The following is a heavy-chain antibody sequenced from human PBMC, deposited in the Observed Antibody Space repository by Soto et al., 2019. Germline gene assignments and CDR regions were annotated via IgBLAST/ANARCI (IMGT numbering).Heavy chain of an antibody. D-gene: IGHD4-17*01. CDR1: GFTFSSYW. Sequence: EVQLVESGGGLVQPGGSLRLSCAASGFTFSSYWMSWVRQAPGKGLEWVANIKQDGSEKYYVDSVKGRFTISRDNAKNSLYLQLNSLRSEDTAVYYCARSRLPYWYFDLWGRGTLVTVSS. CDR2: IKQDGSEK. V-gene: IGHV3-7*01. J-gene: IGHJ2*01. CDR3: ARSRLPYWYFDL.